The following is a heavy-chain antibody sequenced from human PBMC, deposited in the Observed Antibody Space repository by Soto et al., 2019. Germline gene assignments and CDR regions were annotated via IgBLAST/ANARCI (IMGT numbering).Heavy chain of an antibody. Sequence: EVQLVESGGGLVQPGGSLRLSCEASRGAFGDYWMHWVRQAPGKGLVWVSRINRDANDIIYADSVKGRFTASRDNAKNMVFRQMNSLRVEDTAVCYCARDVPHNWCDSWGQGTLVTVSS. CDR2: INRDANDI. D-gene: IGHD3-10*02. CDR1: RGAFGDYW. J-gene: IGHJ5*01. CDR3: ARDVPHNWCDS. V-gene: IGHV3-74*01.